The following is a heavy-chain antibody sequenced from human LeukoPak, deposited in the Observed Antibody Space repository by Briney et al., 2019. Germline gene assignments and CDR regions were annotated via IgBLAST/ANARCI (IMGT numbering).Heavy chain of an antibody. J-gene: IGHJ4*02. CDR3: AKTRDSSGYYFDY. D-gene: IGHD3-22*01. Sequence: PGGSLRLACAAPGFTLSSYAMSWVRRAPGRGLGRVSATSSSGGSTYYADSVKGRFTISRDNSKNTLYLQMTSLRAEDTAVYYCAKTRDSSGYYFDYWGQGTLVTVSS. V-gene: IGHV3-23*01. CDR1: GFTLSSYA. CDR2: TSSSGGST.